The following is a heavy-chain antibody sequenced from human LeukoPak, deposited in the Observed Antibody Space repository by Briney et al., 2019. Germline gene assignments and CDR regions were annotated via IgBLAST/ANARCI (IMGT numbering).Heavy chain of an antibody. V-gene: IGHV3-7*01. CDR2: IKQDGSEK. CDR1: GFTFSSYW. D-gene: IGHD3-22*01. J-gene: IGHJ4*02. CDR3: ARTPSRKGYSYKGSKSNYYDWDYFDY. Sequence: GGSLRLSCAASGFTFSSYWMSWVRQAPGEGLEWVANIKQDGSEKYYVDSVKGRFTISRDNAKNSLYLQMNSLRAEDTAVYYCARTPSRKGYSYKGSKSNYYDWDYFDYWGQGTLVTVSS.